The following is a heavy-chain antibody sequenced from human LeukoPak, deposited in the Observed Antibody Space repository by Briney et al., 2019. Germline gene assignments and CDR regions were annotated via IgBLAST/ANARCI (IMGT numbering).Heavy chain of an antibody. V-gene: IGHV4-4*07. CDR2: LYTSGST. CDR3: ARGGYYGSGNDFRFDP. J-gene: IGHJ5*02. Sequence: SETLSLTCTVSGGSISNYYWSWIRQPAGKGLEWIGRLYTSGSTSYNPSLKSRVTMSLDTSKNQFSLKLISVTAADTAVYYCARGGYYGSGNDFRFDPWGQGTLVTVSS. D-gene: IGHD3-10*01. CDR1: GGSISNYY.